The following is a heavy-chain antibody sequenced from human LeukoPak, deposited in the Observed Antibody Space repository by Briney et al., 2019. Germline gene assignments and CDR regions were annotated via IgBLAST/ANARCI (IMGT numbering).Heavy chain of an antibody. CDR1: GFIFSSNS. J-gene: IGHJ4*02. Sequence: GGSLRLSCAVSGFIFSSNSMTWVRQAPGKGLEWVSYISRGSSTIYYADSVKGRFTISRDNAKRSLSPQKNNLRAEDTAVYYCATSGYNNIDYWGQGTVVAVSS. D-gene: IGHD1-1*01. CDR3: ATSGYNNIDY. V-gene: IGHV3-48*04. CDR2: ISRGSSTI.